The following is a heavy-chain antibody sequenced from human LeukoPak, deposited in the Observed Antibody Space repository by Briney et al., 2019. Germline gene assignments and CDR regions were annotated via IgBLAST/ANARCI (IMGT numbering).Heavy chain of an antibody. V-gene: IGHV4-61*09. CDR1: GGSISSGSYY. CDR2: IYTSGST. D-gene: IGHD6-19*01. CDR3: ARETSLAGFSSGLGFNY. J-gene: IGHJ4*02. Sequence: SETLSLTCTVSGGSISSGSYYWSWIRQPAGKGLEWLGHIYTSGSTKYNPAHKSRVTMSIDTSKNHFSLKLTSVTAADTATYYCARETSLAGFSSGLGFNYWGQGILVTVSS.